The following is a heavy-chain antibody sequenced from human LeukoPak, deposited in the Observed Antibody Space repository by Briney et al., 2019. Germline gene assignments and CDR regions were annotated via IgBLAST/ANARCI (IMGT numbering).Heavy chain of an antibody. J-gene: IGHJ6*03. V-gene: IGHV4-4*07. CDR3: ARCYRWSYYYYMDV. CDR1: GGPMTTYF. D-gene: IGHD2-8*02. Sequence: PSETLSLTCTVSGGPMTTYFWSWIRQPAAGGLEWIGRIDSSGSTNYNPSLKSRVTVSRDRSKSQVSLKLRSVTAADTAVYFCARCYRWSYYYYMDVWGKGTTVTVSS. CDR2: IDSSGST.